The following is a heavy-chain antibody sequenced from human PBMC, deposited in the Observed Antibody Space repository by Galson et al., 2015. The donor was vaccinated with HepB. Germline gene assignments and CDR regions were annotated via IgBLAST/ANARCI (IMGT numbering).Heavy chain of an antibody. CDR2: ISSSSSTI. D-gene: IGHD2-21*01. CDR3: ARGAGFIGLL. V-gene: IGHV3-48*01. Sequence: SLRLSCAASGFTFSSYSMNWVRQAPGKGLEWVSYISSSSSTIYYADSVKGRFSISRDNAKNSLYLQLNSLRAEYTAVYYCARGAGFIGLLWGQGTLVTVSS. CDR1: GFTFSSYS. J-gene: IGHJ4*02.